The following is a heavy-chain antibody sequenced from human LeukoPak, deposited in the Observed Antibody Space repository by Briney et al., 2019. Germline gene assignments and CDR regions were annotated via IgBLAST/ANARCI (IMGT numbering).Heavy chain of an antibody. Sequence: SETLSLTCTVSGDSISSYYWSWIRQPPGKGLEWIGYIYHSGSTNYNPSLKSRVTISADTSKDQFSLKLASVTAADTAVYYCATGYSSTWYYFDCWGQGTLDTVSS. J-gene: IGHJ4*02. D-gene: IGHD6-13*01. CDR1: GDSISSYY. CDR3: ATGYSSTWYYFDC. V-gene: IGHV4-59*01. CDR2: IYHSGST.